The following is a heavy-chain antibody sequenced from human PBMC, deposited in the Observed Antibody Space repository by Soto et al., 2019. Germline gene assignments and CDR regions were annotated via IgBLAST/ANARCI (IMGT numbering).Heavy chain of an antibody. J-gene: IGHJ6*02. CDR2: INAGNGNT. V-gene: IGHV1-3*01. CDR1: GYTFTSYA. D-gene: IGHD4-17*01. Sequence: ASVKVSCKASGYTFTSYAMHWVRQAPGQRLEWMGWINAGNGNTKYSQKFQGRVTITRDTSASTAYMELSSLRSEDTAVYYCARGDYGDYGANYYYYYGMDVWGQGTTVTVSS. CDR3: ARGDYGDYGANYYYYYGMDV.